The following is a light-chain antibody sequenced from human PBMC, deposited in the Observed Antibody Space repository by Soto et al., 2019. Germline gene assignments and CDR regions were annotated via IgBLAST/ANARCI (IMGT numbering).Light chain of an antibody. CDR1: QSISSY. Sequence: IQMTQSPSSLSASVGDRVTITCRASQSISSYLNWYQQKPGKAPKLLIYAASSLQSGVPSRFSGSGSGTDFTLTISSLQPEDFATYYCQQSYSTSITFGHGTRLEI. V-gene: IGKV1-39*01. CDR3: QQSYSTSIT. J-gene: IGKJ5*01. CDR2: AAS.